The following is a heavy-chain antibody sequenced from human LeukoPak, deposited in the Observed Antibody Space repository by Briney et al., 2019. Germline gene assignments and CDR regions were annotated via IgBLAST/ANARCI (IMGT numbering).Heavy chain of an antibody. D-gene: IGHD2-15*01. Sequence: GGSLRLSCAASGFTFSSYAMHWVRQAPGKGLEHVSAISSNGGSTYYANSVKGRFTISRDNSKNTLYLQMGSLRAEDMAVYYCARDYCSGGSCYSFDGWGQGTLVTVSS. J-gene: IGHJ4*02. V-gene: IGHV3-64*01. CDR1: GFTFSSYA. CDR2: ISSNGGST. CDR3: ARDYCSGGSCYSFDG.